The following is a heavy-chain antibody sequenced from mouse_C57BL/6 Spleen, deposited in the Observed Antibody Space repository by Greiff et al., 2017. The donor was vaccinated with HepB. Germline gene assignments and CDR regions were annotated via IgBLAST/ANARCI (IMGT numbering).Heavy chain of an antibody. V-gene: IGHV5-4*01. CDR1: GFTFSSYA. CDR2: ISDGGSYT. CDR3: ARDAGTYAMDY. D-gene: IGHD4-1*01. Sequence: EVQGVESGGGLVKPGGSLKLSCAASGFTFSSYAMSWVRQTPEKRLEWVATISDGGSYTYYPDNVKGRFTISRDNAKNNLYLQMSHLKSEDTAMYYCARDAGTYAMDYWGQGTSVTVSS. J-gene: IGHJ4*01.